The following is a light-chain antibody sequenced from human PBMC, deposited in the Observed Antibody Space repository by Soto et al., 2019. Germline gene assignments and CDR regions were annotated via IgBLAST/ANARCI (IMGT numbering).Light chain of an antibody. CDR1: QDIRNY. CDR2: DAS. CDR3: RHFDHLPLT. Sequence: DIQMTQSPSSLSASVGVRVTITCQASQDIRNYLNWYQQTPGKAPKLLIFDASSLQTGVPSRFSGRGSGTDFTLTISSLQPEDVATYYCRHFDHLPLTGGGGTKVEIK. J-gene: IGKJ4*01. V-gene: IGKV1-33*01.